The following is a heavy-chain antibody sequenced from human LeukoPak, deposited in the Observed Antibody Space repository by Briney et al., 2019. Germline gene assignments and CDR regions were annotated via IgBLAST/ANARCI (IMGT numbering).Heavy chain of an antibody. Sequence: SETLSLTCAVYGGSFSGYYWSWIRQPPGKGLEWIGEINHSGSTNYNPSLKSRVTISVDTSKNQFSLKLSSVTAADTAVYYCARRGVTTGPVGAFDIWGQGTMVTVSS. CDR1: GGSFSGYY. D-gene: IGHD4-17*01. J-gene: IGHJ3*02. V-gene: IGHV4-34*01. CDR3: ARRGVTTGPVGAFDI. CDR2: INHSGST.